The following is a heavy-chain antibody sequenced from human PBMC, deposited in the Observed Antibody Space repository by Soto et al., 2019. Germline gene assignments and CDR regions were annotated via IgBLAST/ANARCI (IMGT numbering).Heavy chain of an antibody. J-gene: IGHJ4*02. Sequence: GGSLRLSCRTSGFTFTNACMNWVRLTAGNGLEWVGRIKSKSDGETAEYAATVKGRFIISRDDSTDTLYLEMNNLTSEDSAVYYCTTIVLVPLDHWGQGVLVTVSS. V-gene: IGHV3-15*01. CDR3: TTIVLVPLDH. D-gene: IGHD3-22*01. CDR2: IKSKSDGETA. CDR1: GFTFTNAC.